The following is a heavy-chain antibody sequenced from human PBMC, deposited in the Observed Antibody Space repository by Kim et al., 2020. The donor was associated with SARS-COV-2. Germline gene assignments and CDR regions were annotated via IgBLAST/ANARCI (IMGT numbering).Heavy chain of an antibody. J-gene: IGHJ3*02. CDR3: ARESLAAAGRGAFDI. Sequence: GGSLRLSCAASGFTFSSYWMCWVRQAPGKGLEWVANIKQDGSEKYYMDSVKGRFTISRDNAKNSLYLQMNSLRAEDTAVYYCARESLAAAGRGAFDIWGQGTMVTVSS. V-gene: IGHV3-7*01. D-gene: IGHD6-13*01. CDR1: GFTFSSYW. CDR2: IKQDGSEK.